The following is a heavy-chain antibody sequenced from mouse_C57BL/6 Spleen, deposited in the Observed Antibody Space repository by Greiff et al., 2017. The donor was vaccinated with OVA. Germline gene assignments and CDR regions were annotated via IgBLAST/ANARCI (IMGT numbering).Heavy chain of an antibody. CDR3: ARYGGTDYLDD. CDR2: IHPNRGST. Sequence: QVQLQQPGAELVKPGASVKLSCKASGYTFTSYWMHWVKQRPGQGLEWIGMIHPNRGSTNYNEKFKSKATLTVDKSSSTAYMQLSSLTSEDSAVYYCARYGGTDYLDDWGQGTTLTVSS. CDR1: GYTFTSYW. J-gene: IGHJ2*01. D-gene: IGHD1-2*01. V-gene: IGHV1-64*01.